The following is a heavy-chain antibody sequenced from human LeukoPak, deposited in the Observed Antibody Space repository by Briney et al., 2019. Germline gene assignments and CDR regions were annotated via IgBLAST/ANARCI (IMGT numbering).Heavy chain of an antibody. CDR2: TYYRSTWYN. CDR1: GDSVSSNSVT. J-gene: IGHJ3*02. Sequence: SQTLSLTCAISGDSVSSNSVTWNWIRQSPSRGLEWLGRTYYRSTWYNDYAVSVKSRITINPDTSKNQFSLQLNSVTPEDTAVYYCARGLQSSGYAFDIWGQGTMVTVSS. CDR3: ARGLQSSGYAFDI. D-gene: IGHD6-19*01. V-gene: IGHV6-1*01.